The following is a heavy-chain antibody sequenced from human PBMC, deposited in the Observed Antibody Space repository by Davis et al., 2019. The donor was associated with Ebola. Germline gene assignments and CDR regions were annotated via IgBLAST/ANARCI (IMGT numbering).Heavy chain of an antibody. CDR2: IYTGDSDT. D-gene: IGHD3-22*01. CDR1: GNSFPSHW. V-gene: IGHV5-51*01. Sequence: GESLKISCKDSGNSFPSHWIGWVRQMPGKGLEWMGIIYTGDSDTRYSPSFQGQVTISADKSISTAYLQWSTLKASDSAIYYCARRDASGYFYSDYWGQGTLVTVSS. CDR3: ARRDASGYFYSDY. J-gene: IGHJ4*02.